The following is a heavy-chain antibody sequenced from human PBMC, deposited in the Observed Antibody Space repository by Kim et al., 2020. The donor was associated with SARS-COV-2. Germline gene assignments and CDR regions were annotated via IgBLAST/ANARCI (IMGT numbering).Heavy chain of an antibody. Sequence: GGSLRLSCAASGFTFSNAWMSWVRQAPGKGLEWVGRIKSKTDGGTTDYAAPVKGRFTISRDDSKNTLYLQMNSLKTEDTAVYYCTTAHLITMVREATITKDVWGQGTTVTVSS. CDR3: TTAHLITMVREATITKDV. CDR1: GFTFSNAW. CDR2: IKSKTDGGTT. V-gene: IGHV3-15*01. D-gene: IGHD3-10*01. J-gene: IGHJ6*02.